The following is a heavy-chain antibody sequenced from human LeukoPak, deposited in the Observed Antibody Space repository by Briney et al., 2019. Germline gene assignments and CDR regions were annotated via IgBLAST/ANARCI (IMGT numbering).Heavy chain of an antibody. J-gene: IGHJ6*04. CDR1: GYTLTELS. CDR3: ARVSSGSLDTDV. D-gene: IGHD3-3*01. Sequence: ASVKVSCKVSGYTLTELSMHWVRQAPGKGLEWMGGFDPEDGEAISAQKFQGRVTMTRDTSISTAYMELSRLRSEDTAVYYCARVSSGSLDTDVWGKGTTVTVSS. CDR2: FDPEDGEA. V-gene: IGHV1-24*01.